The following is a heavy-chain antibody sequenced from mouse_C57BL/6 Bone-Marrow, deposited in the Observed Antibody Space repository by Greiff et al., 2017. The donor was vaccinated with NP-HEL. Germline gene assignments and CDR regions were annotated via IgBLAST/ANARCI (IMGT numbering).Heavy chain of an antibody. Sequence: EVKVVESGGGLVQPGGSLKLSCAASGFTFSDYYMYWVRQTPEKRLEWVAYISNGGGRTYYPDTVKGRFTISRDNAKNTRYLQMSRLKSEDTAMYYCARPFYDYGGFAYWGQGTLVTVSA. CDR1: GFTFSDYY. CDR3: ARPFYDYGGFAY. V-gene: IGHV5-12*01. D-gene: IGHD2-4*01. CDR2: ISNGGGRT. J-gene: IGHJ3*01.